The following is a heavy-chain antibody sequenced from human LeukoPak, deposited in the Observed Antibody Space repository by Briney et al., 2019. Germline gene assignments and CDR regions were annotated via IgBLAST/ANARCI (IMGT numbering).Heavy chain of an antibody. D-gene: IGHD3-22*01. CDR3: ARSSSVVVISTDFDY. Sequence: GESLKISCKGSGYSFTSYWVGWVRQMPGKGLEWMGIIYPGDSDTRYSPSFQGQVTISADKSISTAYLQWSSLKASDTAMYYCARSSSVVVISTDFDYWGQGTLVTVSS. J-gene: IGHJ4*02. V-gene: IGHV5-51*01. CDR1: GYSFTSYW. CDR2: IYPGDSDT.